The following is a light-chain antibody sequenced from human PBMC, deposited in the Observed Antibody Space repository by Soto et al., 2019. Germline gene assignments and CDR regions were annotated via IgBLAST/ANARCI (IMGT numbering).Light chain of an antibody. J-gene: IGLJ2*01. CDR3: QVWDSTSDHVV. CDR1: NIGSKS. Sequence: SYELTQPPSVPVAPGQTAKITCGGNNIGSKSVHWYQQKPGQAPALVVYDDSVRPSGIPERFSGSNSGNTATLTISRVEAGDEADYYCQVWDSTSDHVVFGGGTKLTVL. CDR2: DDS. V-gene: IGLV3-21*02.